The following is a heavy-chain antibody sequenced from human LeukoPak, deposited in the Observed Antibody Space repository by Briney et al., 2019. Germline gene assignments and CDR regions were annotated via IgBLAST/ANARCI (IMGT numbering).Heavy chain of an antibody. CDR2: IYPGDSDT. CDR3: ARQDGRALYYFDH. D-gene: IGHD5-24*01. Sequence: GESLKISCKGSGYTFAGYWIAWVRQMPGKGLEWMGIIYPGDSDTRYSPSFQGQVTISADKSISTAYLQWSSLKASDTAMYYCARQDGRALYYFDHLGQGTLVTVSS. CDR1: GYTFAGYW. J-gene: IGHJ4*02. V-gene: IGHV5-51*01.